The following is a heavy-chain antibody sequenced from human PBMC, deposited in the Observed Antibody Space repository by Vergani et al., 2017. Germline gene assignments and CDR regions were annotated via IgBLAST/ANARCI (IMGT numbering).Heavy chain of an antibody. CDR3: ANRGYSYGYFDY. V-gene: IGHV4-4*07. J-gene: IGHJ4*02. CDR2: IYTSGST. D-gene: IGHD5-18*01. CDR1: GGSISSYY. Sequence: QVQLQESGPGLVKPSETLSLTCTVSGGSISSYYWSWIRQPAGKGLEWIGRIYTSGSTYYNPSLKSRVTISVDTSKNQFSLKLSSVTAADTAVYYCANRGYSYGYFDYWGQGTLVTVSS.